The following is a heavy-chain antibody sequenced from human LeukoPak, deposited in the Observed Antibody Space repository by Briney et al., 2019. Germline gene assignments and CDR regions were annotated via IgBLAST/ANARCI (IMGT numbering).Heavy chain of an antibody. CDR3: ARGGKNDAFDI. J-gene: IGHJ3*02. V-gene: IGHV4-34*01. CDR2: INHSGST. D-gene: IGHD1-26*01. CDR1: GGSFSGYY. Sequence: ASETLSLTCAVYGGSFSGYYWSWIRQPPGKGLEWIGEINHSGSTNYNPSLKSRVTISVDTSKNQFSLKLSSVTAADTAVYYCARGGKNDAFDIWGQGTMVTVSS.